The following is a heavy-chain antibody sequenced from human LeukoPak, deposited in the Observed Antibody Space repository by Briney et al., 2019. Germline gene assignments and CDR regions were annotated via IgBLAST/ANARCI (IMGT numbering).Heavy chain of an antibody. D-gene: IGHD6-19*01. V-gene: IGHV3-23*01. CDR3: AKEPLAVAGDYYYYGMDV. J-gene: IGHJ6*02. CDR1: GFTFSSYA. CDR2: ISGSGGST. Sequence: PGGSLRLSCAASGFTFSSYAMSWVRQAPGKGLEWLSTISGSGGSTYYADSVKGRFTISRDNSKNTLYLQMNSLRADDTAIYYCAKEPLAVAGDYYYYGMDVWGQGTTVTVSS.